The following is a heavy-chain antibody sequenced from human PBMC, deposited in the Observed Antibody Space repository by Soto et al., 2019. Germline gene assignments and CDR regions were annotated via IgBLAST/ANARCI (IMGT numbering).Heavy chain of an antibody. Sequence: QVQLQESGPGLVKPSQTLSLTCTVSGGSINSGGYCWSCIRQHPGKGLDWIGCISYGGSTSYNPSLKGRVTISVDTSKNQISLKLTSVTAADRAVYYCSRGILVWGQGALITVYS. CDR1: GGSINSGGYC. J-gene: IGHJ4*02. CDR3: SRGILV. CDR2: ISYGGST. D-gene: IGHD5-18*01. V-gene: IGHV4-31*03.